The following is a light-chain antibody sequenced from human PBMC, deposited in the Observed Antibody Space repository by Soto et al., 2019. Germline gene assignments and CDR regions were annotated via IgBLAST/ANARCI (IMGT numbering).Light chain of an antibody. V-gene: IGLV1-40*01. CDR3: QSYDSGLSGYV. CDR1: SSNIGAGYD. J-gene: IGLJ1*01. Sequence: QSVLTQPPSVSGAPGRRVTISCTGSSSNIGAGYDVHWYQQLPGTAPKLLIYGNSNRPSGVPDRFSGSKSGTSASLAITGLQAEDEADYYCQSYDSGLSGYVFGTGTKVTVL. CDR2: GNS.